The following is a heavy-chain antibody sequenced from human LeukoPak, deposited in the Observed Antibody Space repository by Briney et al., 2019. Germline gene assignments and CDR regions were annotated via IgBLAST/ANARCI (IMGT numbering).Heavy chain of an antibody. J-gene: IGHJ6*03. V-gene: IGHV3-21*01. CDR3: ARDPYSGSYGNYYYYFMDV. Sequence: GGSLRLSCAASGFTFSSYDMSWAPQAPGKGPEWVSSITSGSSYIYYADSVKVRFTISRDNAKNSLYLQMNSLRAEDTAVYYCARDPYSGSYGNYYYYFMDVWGKGTTVTISS. D-gene: IGHD1-26*01. CDR1: GFTFSSYD. CDR2: ITSGSSYI.